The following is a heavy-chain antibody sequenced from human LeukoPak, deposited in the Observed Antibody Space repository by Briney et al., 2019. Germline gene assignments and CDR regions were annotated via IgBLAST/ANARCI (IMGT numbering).Heavy chain of an antibody. CDR2: ISAYNGNT. Sequence: GASVKVSCKASGYTFTSYGISWVRQAPGQGLEWMGWISAYNGNTNYAQKLQGRVTMTTDTSTNTAYMELRSLRSDDTAVYYCARPGLICTTGVCYIAWYFDYWGQGTLVTVSS. J-gene: IGHJ4*02. D-gene: IGHD2-8*01. V-gene: IGHV1-18*01. CDR1: GYTFTSYG. CDR3: ARPGLICTTGVCYIAWYFDY.